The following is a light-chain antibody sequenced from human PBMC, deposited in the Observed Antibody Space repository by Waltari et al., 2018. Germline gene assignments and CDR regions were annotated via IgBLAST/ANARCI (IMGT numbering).Light chain of an antibody. CDR1: QSVRDN. CDR3: QQYNGQPLT. CDR2: GAS. J-gene: IGKJ4*01. V-gene: IGKV3-15*01. Sequence: EIVLTQSPAILSVPPWEGDTLPCRARQSVRDNLAWYQHKPGQAPRLLIFGASTRATGFPARFSGSGSGTEFTLTITSLQSEDSAVYFCQQYNGQPLTFGGGTKVEIK.